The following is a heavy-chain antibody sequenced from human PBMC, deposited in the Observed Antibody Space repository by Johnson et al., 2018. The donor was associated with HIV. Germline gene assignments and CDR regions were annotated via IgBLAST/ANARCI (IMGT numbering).Heavy chain of an antibody. J-gene: IGHJ3*01. D-gene: IGHD5-18*01. V-gene: IGHV3-13*01. CDR1: GFTFSSYW. CDR3: AKERLLHDAFDF. Sequence: MQLVESGGGLVQPGGSLRLSCAASGFTFSSYWMSWVRQAPGKGLEWVSAIGTAGDTYYAGSVKGRFTIPRENAKNSLYLQMNGLRAEDTAVYHCAKERLLHDAFDFWGQGTMVTVSS. CDR2: IGTAGDT.